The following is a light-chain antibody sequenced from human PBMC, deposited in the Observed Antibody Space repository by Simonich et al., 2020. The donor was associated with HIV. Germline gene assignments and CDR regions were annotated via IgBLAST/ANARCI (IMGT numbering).Light chain of an antibody. J-gene: IGKJ1*01. CDR1: QSVLYSSNNKNY. Sequence: DIVMTQSPDSLAVSLGERATINCKSSQSVLYSSNNKNYLAWYQQKPGPPPKLLIYWASTRESGVPDRCSGSGSGTDFTLTIISLQAEDVAVYYCQQYYSTPPTFGQGTKVEIK. CDR3: QQYYSTPPT. V-gene: IGKV4-1*01. CDR2: WAS.